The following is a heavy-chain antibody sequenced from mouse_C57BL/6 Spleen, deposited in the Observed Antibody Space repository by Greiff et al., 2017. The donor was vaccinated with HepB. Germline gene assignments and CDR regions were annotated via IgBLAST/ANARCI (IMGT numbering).Heavy chain of an antibody. V-gene: IGHV1-19*01. CDR2: INPYNGGT. CDR1: GYTFTDYY. Sequence: EVQLQQSGPVLVKPGASVKMSCKASGYTFTDYYMNWVKQSHGKSLEWIGVINPYNGGTSYNQKFKGKATLTVDKSSSTAYMELNSLTSEDSAVYYWARSLYDYERGYYAMDYWGQGTSVTVSS. CDR3: ARSLYDYERGYYAMDY. J-gene: IGHJ4*01. D-gene: IGHD2-4*01.